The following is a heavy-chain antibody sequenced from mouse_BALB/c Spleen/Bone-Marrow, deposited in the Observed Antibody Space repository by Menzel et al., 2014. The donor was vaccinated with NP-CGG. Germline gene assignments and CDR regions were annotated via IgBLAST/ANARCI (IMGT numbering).Heavy chain of an antibody. Sequence: EVQLVESGGGVVQPGGSLRLSCATSGFTFTDYYMNWVRQPPGKALEWLGFIRNKAYSYTTEYSASVKGRFTISRDNSQSILYLQMNTLRAEDSATYYCARDMGGLLFDYWGQGTTLTVSS. V-gene: IGHV7-3*02. CDR1: GFTFTDYY. J-gene: IGHJ2*01. CDR3: ARDMGGLLFDY. D-gene: IGHD2-3*01. CDR2: IRNKAYSYTT.